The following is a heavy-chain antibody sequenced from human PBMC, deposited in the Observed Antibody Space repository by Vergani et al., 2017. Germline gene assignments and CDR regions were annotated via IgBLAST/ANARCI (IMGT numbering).Heavy chain of an antibody. J-gene: IGHJ5*02. V-gene: IGHV4-34*10. Sequence: QVQLQESGPGLVKPSETLSLTCTVSGGSISGYYWSWIRQPPGKGLEWIGEINHSGSTNYNPSLKSRVTISVDTSKNQFSLKLGSVTAADTAVYYCARLNYGSGSYPWGQGTLVTVSS. CDR2: INHSGST. D-gene: IGHD3-10*01. CDR1: GGSISGYY. CDR3: ARLNYGSGSYP.